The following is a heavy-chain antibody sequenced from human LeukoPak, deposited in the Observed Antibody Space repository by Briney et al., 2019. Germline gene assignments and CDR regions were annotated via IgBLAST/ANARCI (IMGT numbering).Heavy chain of an antibody. CDR2: IIPLFGTA. D-gene: IGHD2-2*01. Sequence: ASVKVSCKASGGTFSSYAISWVRQAPGQGLEWMGGIIPLFGTADYIQKFQGRVTITADESTNTAYMELSSLRSEDTAVYYCARGTKEDCSSSSCDWGDAFAIWGQGTMVTVSS. V-gene: IGHV1-69*13. CDR3: ARGTKEDCSSSSCDWGDAFAI. CDR1: GGTFSSYA. J-gene: IGHJ3*02.